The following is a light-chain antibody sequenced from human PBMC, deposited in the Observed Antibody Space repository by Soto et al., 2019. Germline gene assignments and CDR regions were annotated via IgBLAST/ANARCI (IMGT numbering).Light chain of an antibody. CDR3: QQFKRGTWT. J-gene: IGKJ1*01. V-gene: IGKV1-5*01. CDR1: QNIERW. Sequence: DIQMTQSPSTLSASVGDRVTITCRASQNIERWLAWYQQKPGKAPKLLLYDVSSLESGVPSRFSGSGSATEFILTINGLQPDDFAFYFCQQFKRGTWTFGQGTKVDIK. CDR2: DVS.